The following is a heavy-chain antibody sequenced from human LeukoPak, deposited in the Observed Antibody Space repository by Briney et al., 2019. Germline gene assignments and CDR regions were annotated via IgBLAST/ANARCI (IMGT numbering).Heavy chain of an antibody. D-gene: IGHD1-7*01. J-gene: IGHJ5*02. V-gene: IGHV4-30-2*01. CDR1: GGSISSGGYY. CDR3: ASINWNYDFDP. CDR2: IYHSGST. Sequence: SETLSLTCTVSGGSISSGGYYWSWIRQPPGKGLEWIGYIYHSGSTYYNPSLKSRVTISVDRSKNQFSLKLSSVTAADTAVYYCASINWNYDFDPWGQGTLVTVSS.